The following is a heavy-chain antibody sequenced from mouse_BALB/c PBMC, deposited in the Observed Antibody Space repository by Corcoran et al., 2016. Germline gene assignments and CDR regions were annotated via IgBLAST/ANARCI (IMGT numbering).Heavy chain of an antibody. Sequence: EVQLQQSGAELVKPGASVKLACTASGFNNKDTYMHWVKQRPEQGLEWIGRIDPANGNTKYDPKFQGKATITADTFSNTADLQLSSLTSEDTAVYYCARGGLRRGYYAMDYWGQGTSVTVSS. V-gene: IGHV14-3*02. CDR3: ARGGLRRGYYAMDY. CDR2: IDPANGNT. J-gene: IGHJ4*01. CDR1: GFNNKDTY. D-gene: IGHD3-1*01.